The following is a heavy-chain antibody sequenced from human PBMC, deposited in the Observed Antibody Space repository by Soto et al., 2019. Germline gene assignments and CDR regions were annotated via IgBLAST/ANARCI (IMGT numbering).Heavy chain of an antibody. CDR1: GFTFSSYA. J-gene: IGHJ4*02. V-gene: IGHV3-30-3*01. D-gene: IGHD6-13*01. CDR3: ARDHLPRIAAAGSFDY. CDR2: ISYDGSNK. Sequence: GGSLRLSCAASGFTFSSYAMHWVRQAPGKGLEWVAVISYDGSNKYYADSVKGRFTISRDNSKNTLYLQMNSLRAEDTAVYYCARDHLPRIAAAGSFDYWGQGTLVTVSS.